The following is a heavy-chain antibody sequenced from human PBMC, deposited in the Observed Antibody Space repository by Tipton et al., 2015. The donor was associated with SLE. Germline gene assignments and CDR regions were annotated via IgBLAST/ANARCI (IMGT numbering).Heavy chain of an antibody. CDR3: ARGSGWYAGSAFDI. D-gene: IGHD6-19*01. CDR2: IYYSGST. CDR1: GGSISSGDYY. J-gene: IGHJ3*02. V-gene: IGHV4-30-4*01. Sequence: TLSLTCTVSGGSISSGDYYWSWIRQPPGKGLEWIGYIYYSGSTYYNPSLKSRVAISVDTSKNQFSLKLSSVTAADTAVYYCARGSGWYAGSAFDIWGQGTMVTVSS.